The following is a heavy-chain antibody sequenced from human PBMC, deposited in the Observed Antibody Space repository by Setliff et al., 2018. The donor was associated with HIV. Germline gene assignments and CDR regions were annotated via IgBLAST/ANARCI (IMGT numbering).Heavy chain of an antibody. CDR1: GFTFSSYF. D-gene: IGHD2-2*01. V-gene: IGHV3-64*02. J-gene: IGHJ4*02. CDR2: ISSNGGST. CDR3: ARRGYCSSTTCYYDY. Sequence: TGGSLRLSCAASGFTFSSYFMHWVRQAPGKGLEYVSAISSNGGSTYYADSVKGRFTISRDNSKNTLYLQMGSLRAEDMAVYYCARRGYCSSTTCYYDYWGQGTLVTV.